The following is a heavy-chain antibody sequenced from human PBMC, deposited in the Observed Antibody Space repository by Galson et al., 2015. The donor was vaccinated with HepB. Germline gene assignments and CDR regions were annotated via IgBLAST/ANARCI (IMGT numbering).Heavy chain of an antibody. Sequence: SVKVSCKASGYPFINYAIHWVRQAPGHSLEWMGWINVGNGNTKYSKKFQGRVTISRDISASTAYLELPSLSSEDTAVYYCTRDTAMAQWDYWGQGTRVTVSS. V-gene: IGHV1-3*01. CDR3: TRDTAMAQWDY. D-gene: IGHD5-18*01. CDR1: GYPFINYA. CDR2: INVGNGNT. J-gene: IGHJ4*02.